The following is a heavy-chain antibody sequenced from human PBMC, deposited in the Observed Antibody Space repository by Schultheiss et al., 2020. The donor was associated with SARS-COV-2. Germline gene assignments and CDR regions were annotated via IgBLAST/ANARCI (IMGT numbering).Heavy chain of an antibody. CDR3: AHIVVVTAPRYYFDY. CDR2: VYYSGST. D-gene: IGHD2-21*02. CDR1: GGSISSTDHY. J-gene: IGHJ4*02. V-gene: IGHV4-39*07. Sequence: SQTLSLTCTVSGGSISSTDHYWAWIRQLPGKGPEWIGSVYYSGSTYSDPSLKSRVTISVYTSKNQFSLKLAPVTAADTAVYYCAHIVVVTAPRYYFDYWGQGTLVTVSS.